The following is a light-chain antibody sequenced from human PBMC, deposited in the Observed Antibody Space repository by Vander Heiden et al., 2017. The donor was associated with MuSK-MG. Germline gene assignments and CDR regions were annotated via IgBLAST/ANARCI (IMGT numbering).Light chain of an antibody. CDR2: DVS. Sequence: QSALTQPASVSGSPGPSIAISCTGTSSDVGAYNYVSWYQQYPGKVPKLMIYDVSNRASGVSNRFSGSKSGNTASLTISGLQAEDEALYYCSSYTSSTTYVFGTGTQVIVL. CDR1: SSDVGAYNY. J-gene: IGLJ1*01. V-gene: IGLV2-14*01. CDR3: SSYTSSTTYV.